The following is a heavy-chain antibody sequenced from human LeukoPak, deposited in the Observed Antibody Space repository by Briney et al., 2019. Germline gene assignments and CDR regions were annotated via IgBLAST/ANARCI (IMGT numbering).Heavy chain of an antibody. J-gene: IGHJ4*02. D-gene: IGHD6-19*01. CDR3: AKDPHGAIAVAGPSDY. Sequence: GGSLRLSCAASGFTFSNYAMSWVRQAPGKGLECVSPISGSGGSTYYAVSVRGRFTVSRDNSKNTLFLQMDSLRAEDTAVYYCAKDPHGAIAVAGPSDYWGQGTLVTVSS. CDR1: GFTFSNYA. CDR2: ISGSGGST. V-gene: IGHV3-23*01.